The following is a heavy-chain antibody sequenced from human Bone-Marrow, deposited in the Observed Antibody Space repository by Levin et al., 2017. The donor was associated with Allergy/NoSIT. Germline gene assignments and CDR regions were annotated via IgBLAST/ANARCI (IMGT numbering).Heavy chain of an antibody. CDR3: TAEVGLFDAFDI. J-gene: IGHJ3*02. Sequence: SETLSLTCAISGDSVSSNIAAWNWIRQSPSRGLEWLGRTYFRSKWYNDYAVSLRSRISIDPDTSKNQFFLHLKSVTPEDTAVYYCTAEVGLFDAFDIWGQGTMVTVSS. V-gene: IGHV6-1*01. CDR1: GDSVSSNIAA. CDR2: TYFRSKWYN. D-gene: IGHD1-26*01.